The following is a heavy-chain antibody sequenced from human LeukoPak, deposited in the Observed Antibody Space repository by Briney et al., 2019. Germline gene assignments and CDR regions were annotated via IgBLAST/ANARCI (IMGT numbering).Heavy chain of an antibody. V-gene: IGHV1-69*06. Sequence: GGPVKVSCKGSGGTLNSYSISWGRQGPGQGLEWMGGGIPIFGTANYAQKFQGRVTITADKSTSTAYMELSSLRSEDMAVYYCAGTLTGYCSSTSCIGAFDIWGQGTMVTVSS. CDR1: GGTLNSYS. CDR2: GIPIFGTA. J-gene: IGHJ3*02. D-gene: IGHD2-2*01. CDR3: AGTLTGYCSSTSCIGAFDI.